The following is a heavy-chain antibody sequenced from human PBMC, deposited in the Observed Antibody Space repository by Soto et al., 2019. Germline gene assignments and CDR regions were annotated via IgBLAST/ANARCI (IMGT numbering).Heavy chain of an antibody. D-gene: IGHD3-22*01. CDR3: ARDLRSYDSSGVFDY. J-gene: IGHJ4*02. Sequence: GGSLRLSCAASGFTFSSYAMHWVRQAPGKGLEWVAVISYDGSNKYYADSVKGRFTISRDNSKNTLYLQMNSLRAEDTAVYYCARDLRSYDSSGVFDYWGQGTLVTVSS. CDR2: ISYDGSNK. V-gene: IGHV3-30-3*01. CDR1: GFTFSSYA.